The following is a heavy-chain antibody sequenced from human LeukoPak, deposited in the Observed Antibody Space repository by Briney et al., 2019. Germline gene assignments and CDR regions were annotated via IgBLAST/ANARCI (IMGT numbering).Heavy chain of an antibody. D-gene: IGHD4-11*01. CDR3: ARDNGDYSNPFDY. CDR1: GASITSYY. J-gene: IGHJ4*02. Sequence: PSETLSLTCAVSGASITSYYWSWIRQPPGKGLEWIGYIYYSGSTNYNPSLKSRVTISVDTSKNQFSLKLSSVTAADTAVYYCARDNGDYSNPFDYWGQGTLVTVSS. V-gene: IGHV4-59*01. CDR2: IYYSGST.